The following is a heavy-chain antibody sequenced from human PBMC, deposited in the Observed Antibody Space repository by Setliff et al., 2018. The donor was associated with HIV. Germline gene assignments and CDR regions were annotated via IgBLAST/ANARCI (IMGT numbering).Heavy chain of an antibody. CDR3: ARDRRGTMVRGVTPPLDY. CDR2: INHSGST. D-gene: IGHD3-10*01. V-gene: IGHV4-34*01. J-gene: IGHJ4*02. Sequence: SETLSLTCAVYGGSFSGYYWSWIRQPPGKGLEWIGEINHSGSTNYNPSLKSRVTISVDTSKNQFSLKLSSVTAADTAVYYCARDRRGTMVRGVTPPLDYRGQGTLVTVSS. CDR1: GGSFSGYY.